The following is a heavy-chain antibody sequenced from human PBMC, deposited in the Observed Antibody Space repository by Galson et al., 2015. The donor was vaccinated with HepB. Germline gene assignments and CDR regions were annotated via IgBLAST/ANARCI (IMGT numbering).Heavy chain of an antibody. V-gene: IGHV4-59*01. D-gene: IGHD6-19*01. CDR2: ISDSGNT. Sequence: ETLSLTCTVSGGSINYYYWRWIRQSPGRGLEWIGYISDSGNTNYHPSLKSRVTISLDTSKNQFSLRLNSVTAADTAVYYCARQSREYSSGWYLGSFNYMDVWGKGSTVTVSS. J-gene: IGHJ6*03. CDR3: ARQSREYSSGWYLGSFNYMDV. CDR1: GGSINYYY.